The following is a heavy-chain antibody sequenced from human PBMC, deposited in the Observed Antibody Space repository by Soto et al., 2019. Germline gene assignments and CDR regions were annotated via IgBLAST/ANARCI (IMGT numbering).Heavy chain of an antibody. CDR3: ASNMIVAQSYYYYYGMDV. CDR2: IYYSGST. V-gene: IGHV4-31*03. J-gene: IGHJ6*02. Sequence: SETMSLTCTVSGGSISSGGYYWSWIRKHPGKGLEWIGYIYYSGSTYYNPSLKSRVTISVDTSKNQFSLKLSSVTAADTAVYYCASNMIVAQSYYYYYGMDVWGQGTTVTVSS. CDR1: GGSISSGGYY. D-gene: IGHD3-22*01.